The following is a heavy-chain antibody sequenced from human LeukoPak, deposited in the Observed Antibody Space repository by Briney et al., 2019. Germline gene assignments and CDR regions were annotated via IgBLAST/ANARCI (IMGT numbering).Heavy chain of an antibody. CDR2: IYYSGST. D-gene: IGHD6-13*01. Sequence: SETLSLTRTVSGGSISSGDYYWSWIRQPPGKGLEWIGYIYYSGSTYYNPSLKSRVTISVDTSKNQFSLKLSSVTAADTAVYYCAREASWYYFDYWGQGTLVTVSS. CDR1: GGSISSGDYY. CDR3: AREASWYYFDY. J-gene: IGHJ4*02. V-gene: IGHV4-30-4*01.